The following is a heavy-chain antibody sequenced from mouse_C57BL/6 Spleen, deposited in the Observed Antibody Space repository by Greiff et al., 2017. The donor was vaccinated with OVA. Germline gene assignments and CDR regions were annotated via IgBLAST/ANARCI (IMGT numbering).Heavy chain of an antibody. V-gene: IGHV1-19*01. CDR2: INPYNGGT. CDR1: GYTFTDYY. J-gene: IGHJ3*01. Sequence: EVQLQQSGPVLVKPGASVKMSCKASGYTFTDYYMNWVKQSHGKSLEWIGVINPYNGGTSYNQKFKGKATLTVDKSSSTAYMELNSLTSEDSAVYYCAGGGPERGFAYWGQGTLVTVSA. CDR3: AGGGPERGFAY.